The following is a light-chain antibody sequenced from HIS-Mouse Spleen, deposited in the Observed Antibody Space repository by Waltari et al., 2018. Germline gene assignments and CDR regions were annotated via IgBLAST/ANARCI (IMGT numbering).Light chain of an antibody. CDR1: SSDVGGHNY. CDR2: EVS. Sequence: QSALTQPASVSGSPGQSITIPCTGTSSDVGGHNYVSWYQQHPGKAPKLMIYEVSNRPSGVSNRFSGSKSGNTASLTISGLQAEDEADYYCSSYTSSSTWVFGGGTKLTVL. J-gene: IGLJ3*02. V-gene: IGLV2-14*01. CDR3: SSYTSSSTWV.